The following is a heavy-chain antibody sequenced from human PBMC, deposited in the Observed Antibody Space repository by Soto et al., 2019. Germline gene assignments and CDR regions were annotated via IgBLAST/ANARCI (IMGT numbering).Heavy chain of an antibody. CDR2: IYWNDNK. V-gene: IGHV2-5*01. Sequence: QITLKESGPTLVRPTQPLTLTCTFSEFSLSTGGVGVGWIRQPPGKALEWLALIYWNDNKYYSPSLRTRLTITKDTSKNQVVLTMTNMNPVDIATYYCAHAYDYGSVSYYNGWFDAWGQGTLVTVSS. CDR3: AHAYDYGSVSYYNGWFDA. CDR1: EFSLSTGGVG. J-gene: IGHJ5*02. D-gene: IGHD3-10*01.